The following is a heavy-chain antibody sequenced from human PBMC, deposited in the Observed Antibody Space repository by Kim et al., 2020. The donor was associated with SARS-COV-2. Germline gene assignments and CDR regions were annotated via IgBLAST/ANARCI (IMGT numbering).Heavy chain of an antibody. CDR3: GRAYSSGCYDY. CDR2: T. J-gene: IGHJ4*02. D-gene: IGHD6-19*01. Sequence: TTYADSVKGRFTISRDNAKSTRYRQMNSLRAEDTAVYYCGRAYSSGCYDYWGQGTLVTVSS. V-gene: IGHV3-74*01.